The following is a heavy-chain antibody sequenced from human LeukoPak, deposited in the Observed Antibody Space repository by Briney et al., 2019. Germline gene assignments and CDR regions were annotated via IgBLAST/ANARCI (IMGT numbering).Heavy chain of an antibody. D-gene: IGHD6-13*01. CDR1: GGSISSSSYS. CDR2: IYYSGST. J-gene: IGHJ3*02. CDR3: ARDREQQLVRFYNAFDI. Sequence: QSSETLSLTCTVSGGSISSSSYSWGWIRQPPGKGLEWIGNIYYSGSTYYNPSLKSRVTISVDTSKNQFSLKLRSVTAADTAVYYCARDREQQLVRFYNAFDIWGQGTVVTVSS. V-gene: IGHV4-39*07.